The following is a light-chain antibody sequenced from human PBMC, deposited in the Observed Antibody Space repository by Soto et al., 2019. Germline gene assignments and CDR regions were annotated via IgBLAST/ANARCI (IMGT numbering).Light chain of an antibody. CDR3: QQYGTPPFT. J-gene: IGKJ2*01. CDR2: GAS. Sequence: EIVLTQSPGTLSLSPGEGVTLSCGASQSVISDYLAWYQQKPGQPPRLLIFGASSRPTDIPDRFSGSGSGTDFTLTIARLEPEDFGVYYCQQYGTPPFTFGQGTKLEIK. CDR1: QSVISDY. V-gene: IGKV3-20*01.